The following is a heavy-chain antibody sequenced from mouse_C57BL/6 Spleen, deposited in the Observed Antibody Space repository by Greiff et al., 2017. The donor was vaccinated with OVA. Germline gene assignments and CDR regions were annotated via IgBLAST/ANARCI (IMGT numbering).Heavy chain of an antibody. J-gene: IGHJ2*01. CDR3: ARGFYDGYNYFDY. CDR2: IDPNSGGT. CDR1: GYTFTSYW. V-gene: IGHV1-72*01. Sequence: QVHVKQSGAELVKPGASVKLSCKASGYTFTSYWMHWVKQRPGRGLEWIGRIDPNSGGTKYNEKFKSKATLTVDKPSSTAYMQLSSLTSEDSAVYYCARGFYDGYNYFDYWGKGTTLTVSS. D-gene: IGHD2-3*01.